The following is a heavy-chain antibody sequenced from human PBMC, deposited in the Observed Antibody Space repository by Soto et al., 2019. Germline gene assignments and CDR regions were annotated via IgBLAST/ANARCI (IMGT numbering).Heavy chain of an antibody. CDR2: INPSGGST. D-gene: IGHD3-16*02. J-gene: IGHJ6*02. V-gene: IGHV1-46*01. CDR3: ARDWPAYYDYVWGSYRPSEEYYGMDV. CDR1: GYTFTSYY. Sequence: ASVKVSCKASGYTFTSYYMHWVRQAPGQGLEWMGIINPSGGSTSYAQKFQGRVTMTRDTSTSTVYMELSSVRSEDTAVYYCARDWPAYYDYVWGSYRPSEEYYGMDVWGQGTTVTVSS.